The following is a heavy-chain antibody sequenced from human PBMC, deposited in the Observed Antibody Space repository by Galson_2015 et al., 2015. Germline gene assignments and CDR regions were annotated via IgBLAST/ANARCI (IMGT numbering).Heavy chain of an antibody. J-gene: IGHJ4*02. V-gene: IGHV3-48*03. CDR2: IGSGGSDR. CDR3: ARGRSYYTNLFDY. D-gene: IGHD3-10*01. CDR1: GFTFSSYE. Sequence: SCAASGFTFSSYEMNWVRQAPGKGLEWVSYIGSGGSDRFYADSVKGRFAISRDDAKNSLYLLMSSLRAEDTAVYYCARGRSYYTNLFDYWGQGTLVTVSS.